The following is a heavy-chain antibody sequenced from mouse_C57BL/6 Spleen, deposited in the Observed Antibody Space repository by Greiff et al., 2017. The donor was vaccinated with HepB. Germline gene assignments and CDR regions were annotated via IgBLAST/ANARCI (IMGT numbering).Heavy chain of an antibody. CDR1: GYTFTSYW. CDR2: IDPSDRET. J-gene: IGHJ4*01. V-gene: IGHV1-52*01. Sequence: QVQLQQPGAELVRPGSSVKLSCKASGYTFTSYWMHWVKQRPIQGLEWIGNIDPSDRETHYNQKFKDKATLTVDKSSSTAYMQLSSLTSEDSAVYYCARGGLRRDYAMDYWGQGTSVTVSS. D-gene: IGHD1-1*01. CDR3: ARGGLRRDYAMDY.